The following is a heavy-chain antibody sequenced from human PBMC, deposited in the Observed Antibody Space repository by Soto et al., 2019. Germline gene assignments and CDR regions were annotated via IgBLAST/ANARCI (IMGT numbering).Heavy chain of an antibody. D-gene: IGHD3-9*01. V-gene: IGHV3-23*01. CDR1: GLIFSSYA. Sequence: EVQVLESGGGLAQPGRSLRLSFAVSGLIFSSYAMTCVRQSPGKGLEWVSSISRSGNSTYSADSVRGRFTISRDNSKNTLYLQMNSLRAEDTAVYYCAKDAKILDWLPTSYYFDFWGQGNLVTVSS. J-gene: IGHJ4*02. CDR3: AKDAKILDWLPTSYYFDF. CDR2: ISRSGNST.